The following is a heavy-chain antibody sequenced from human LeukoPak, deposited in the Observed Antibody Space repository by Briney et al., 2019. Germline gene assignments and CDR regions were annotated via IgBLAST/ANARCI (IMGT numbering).Heavy chain of an antibody. CDR2: INPNSGAT. D-gene: IGHD5-12*01. CDR1: GFTFTGFH. V-gene: IGHV1-2*02. CDR3: ARDAFSGYANAKYDT. J-gene: IGHJ5*02. Sequence: ASVKVSCKASGFTFTGFHMHWVRQAPGQGLEWLGWINPNSGATNYAQRFQGRVTMTRDTSISTAYMELSGLRSDDTAVYYCARDAFSGYANAKYDTWGQGTLVTVSS.